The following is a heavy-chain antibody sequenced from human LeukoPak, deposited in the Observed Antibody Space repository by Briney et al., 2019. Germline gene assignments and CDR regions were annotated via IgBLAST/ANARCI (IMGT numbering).Heavy chain of an antibody. CDR1: GGSISSSNW. Sequence: SGTLSLTCAVSGGSISSSNWWSWVRQPPGKGLEWIGSIYYSGSTYYNPSLKSRVTISVDTSKNQFSLKLSSVTAADTAVYYCARGDSSSWYYYYYYMDVWGKGTTVTVSS. V-gene: IGHV4-4*02. D-gene: IGHD6-13*01. CDR3: ARGDSSSWYYYYYYMDV. CDR2: IYYSGST. J-gene: IGHJ6*03.